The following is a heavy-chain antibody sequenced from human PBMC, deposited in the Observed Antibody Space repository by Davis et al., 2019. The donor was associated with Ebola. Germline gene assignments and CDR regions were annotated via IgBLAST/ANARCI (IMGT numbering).Heavy chain of an antibody. V-gene: IGHV1-8*01. CDR2: MNPNSGNT. D-gene: IGHD3-16*01. Sequence: AASVKVSCKASGYTFTSYEINWVRQATGQVLEWMGWMNPNSGNTVYAQKLQGRVTMTRNTYISTAYMELSSLRSEDTAVYYCARTVGDMYYYGMDVWGQGTTVTVSS. J-gene: IGHJ6*02. CDR3: ARTVGDMYYYGMDV. CDR1: GYTFTSYE.